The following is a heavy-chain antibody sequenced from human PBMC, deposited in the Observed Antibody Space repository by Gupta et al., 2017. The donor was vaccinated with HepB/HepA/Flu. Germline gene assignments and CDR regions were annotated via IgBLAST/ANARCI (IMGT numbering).Heavy chain of an antibody. CDR2: IIPIFGTA. Sequence: QVQLVQSGAEVKKPGSSVKVSCKASGGTFSSYAISWVRQAPGQGLEWMGGIIPIFGTANYAQKFQGRVTITADESTSTAYMELSSLRSEDTAVYYCARETRYCSSTSCPLYNWFDPWGQGTLVTVSS. V-gene: IGHV1-69*01. J-gene: IGHJ5*02. CDR3: ARETRYCSSTSCPLYNWFDP. D-gene: IGHD2-2*01. CDR1: GGTFSSYA.